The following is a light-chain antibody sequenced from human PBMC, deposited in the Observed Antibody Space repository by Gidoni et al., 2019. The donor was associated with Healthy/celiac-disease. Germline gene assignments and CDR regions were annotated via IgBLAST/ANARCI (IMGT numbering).Light chain of an antibody. V-gene: IGKV1-39*01. CDR2: DAS. CDR3: QQSYSTPRT. CDR1: QSLSSY. Sequence: GDRVTITFRASQSLSSYLNWYQQKPGKAPKLLIYDASSLQSGVPSTFSGSGSGTDFTLTISSLHPDEFVTYDSQQSYSTPRTFGRGTKVEIK. J-gene: IGKJ1*01.